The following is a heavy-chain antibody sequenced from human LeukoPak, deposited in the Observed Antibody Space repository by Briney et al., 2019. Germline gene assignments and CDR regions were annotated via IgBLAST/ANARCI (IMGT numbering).Heavy chain of an antibody. CDR1: GGSISSSNW. V-gene: IGHV4-4*02. CDR2: IYHSGST. D-gene: IGHD2-2*01. J-gene: IGHJ5*02. CDR3: ASGGYCSSTSCYPNWFDP. Sequence: SETLSLTCAVSGGSISSSNWWSWVRQPPGKGLEWIGEIYHSGSTNYNPSLKSRVTISVDKSKSQFSLKLSSVTAADTAVYYCASGGYCSSTSCYPNWFDPWGQGTLVTVSS.